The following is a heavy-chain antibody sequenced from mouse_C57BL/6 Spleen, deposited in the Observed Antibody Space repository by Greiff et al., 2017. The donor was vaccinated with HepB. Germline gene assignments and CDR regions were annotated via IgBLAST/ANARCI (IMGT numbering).Heavy chain of an antibody. D-gene: IGHD2-2*01. J-gene: IGHJ4*01. CDR2: INPYNGGT. V-gene: IGHV1-18*01. Sequence: VQLQQSGPELVKPGASVKIPCKASGYTFTDYNMDWVKQSHGKSLEWIGDINPYNGGTSYNQKFKGKATLTVDKSSSTAYMELNSLTSEDSAVYYCARHGYPYAMDYWGQGTSVTVSS. CDR3: ARHGYPYAMDY. CDR1: GYTFTDYN.